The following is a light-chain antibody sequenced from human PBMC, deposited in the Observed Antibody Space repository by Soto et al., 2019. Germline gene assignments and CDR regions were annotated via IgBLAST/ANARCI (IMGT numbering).Light chain of an antibody. V-gene: IGKV1D-8*01. CDR2: AAS. CDR1: QDINSY. CDR3: QQYYSVPVT. J-gene: IGKJ1*01. Sequence: VIWMTQSPSLLSASTGDRVTISCRMRQDINSYLDWYQQKPGQAPELLIYAASTLQSGVPSRFSGSGSGTEFTLTISSLHSEDFATYYCQQYYSVPVTFGQGTKVEIK.